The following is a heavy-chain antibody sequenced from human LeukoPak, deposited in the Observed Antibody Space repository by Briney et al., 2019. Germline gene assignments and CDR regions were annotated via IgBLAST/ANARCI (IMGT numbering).Heavy chain of an antibody. V-gene: IGHV4-39*01. D-gene: IGHD1-14*01. CDR1: GGSISSSSYY. J-gene: IGHJ5*02. CDR2: IYYSGST. CDR3: AVWNHEGGWFYP. Sequence: PSETLSLTCTVSGGSISSSSYYWGWIRQPPGKGLEWIESIYYSGSTYYNPSLKSRVTISVDTSKNQFSLQLNSVTPEDTAVYYCAVWNHEGGWFYPWGQGTLVTVSS.